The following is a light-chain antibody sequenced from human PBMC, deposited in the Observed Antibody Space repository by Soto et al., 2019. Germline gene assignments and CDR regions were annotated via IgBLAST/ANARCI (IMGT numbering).Light chain of an antibody. Sequence: DIQMTQSLSSLYGSIGARGASTSEVGQDISNYLNWYQQQPGTAPTLLLYDASYLETGVPSRFSGRGSGTDFTFPIRRLQPEDIATYYCQQYDNLPPWTFGQGTKVDIK. J-gene: IGKJ1*01. CDR1: QDISNY. CDR2: DAS. CDR3: QQYDNLPPWT. V-gene: IGKV1-33*01.